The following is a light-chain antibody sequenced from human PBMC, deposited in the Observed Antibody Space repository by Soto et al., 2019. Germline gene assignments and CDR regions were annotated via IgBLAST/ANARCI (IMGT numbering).Light chain of an antibody. Sequence: SQSPSTLSLSTGERATLSCRASQSVSSYLAWYQQKPGQAPRLLIYDASNRATGIPARFSGSGSGTDFTLTISRLEPEDFAVYYCHQYGSSPPTFGQGTKVDIK. V-gene: IGKV3-20*01. J-gene: IGKJ1*01. CDR3: HQYGSSPPT. CDR1: QSVSSY. CDR2: DAS.